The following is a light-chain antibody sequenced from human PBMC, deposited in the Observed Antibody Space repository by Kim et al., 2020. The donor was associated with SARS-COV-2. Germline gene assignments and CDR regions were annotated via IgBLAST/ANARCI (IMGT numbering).Light chain of an antibody. J-gene: IGKJ2*02. Sequence: DIQLTQSPTSMSASVGDRVTIICRASQAISNYLAWYQQKPGKAPKPLIYGASTLQKGVPSRFSGSGSGTDFTLTISSLQSEFFATYVCQQFNIYPRTFRQGT. CDR2: GAS. CDR3: QQFNIYPRT. CDR1: QAISNY. V-gene: IGKV1-9*01.